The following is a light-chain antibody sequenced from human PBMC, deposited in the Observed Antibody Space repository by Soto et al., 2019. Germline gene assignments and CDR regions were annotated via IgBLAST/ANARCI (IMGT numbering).Light chain of an antibody. CDR1: QSVSNN. Sequence: EIVMTQSPATLSVSPGERATLSCRASQSVSNNLAWYQQKPGQAPRLLIYGASTRATGIPARFSGSGSGTEFTLTICSLQSEDFAVYYWQQYNNSPPFTFGPGTKVDIK. CDR3: QQYNNSPPFT. CDR2: GAS. J-gene: IGKJ3*01. V-gene: IGKV3-15*01.